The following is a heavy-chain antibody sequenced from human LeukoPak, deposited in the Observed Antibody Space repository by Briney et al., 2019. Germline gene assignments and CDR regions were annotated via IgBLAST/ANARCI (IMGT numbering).Heavy chain of an antibody. J-gene: IGHJ4*02. CDR3: ARDNVGGSCYDY. CDR2: IKEDGSEQ. D-gene: IGHD2-15*01. CDR1: GFTFTNYY. V-gene: IGHV3-7*04. Sequence: GGSLRLSCAASGFTFTNYYLSWVRQAPGKGLEWVANIKEDGSEQYYVDSVKGQFTISRDNAKNSLYLQMNSLRAEDTAVYYCARDNVGGSCYDYWGQGTLVTVSS.